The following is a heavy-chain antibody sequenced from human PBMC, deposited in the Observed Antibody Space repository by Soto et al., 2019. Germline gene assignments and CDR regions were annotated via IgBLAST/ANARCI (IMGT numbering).Heavy chain of an antibody. J-gene: IGHJ4*02. CDR1: GFSVTTNY. CDR3: ATRIAQTGRYFFDS. Sequence: GGSLRLSCAASGFSVTTNYMSWVRQAPGRGLEWVSIIYSNDLTYYADSVKGRFTISRDNYKNTLYLQMISLGAEDTAVYFCATRIAQTGRYFFDSWGQGTRVTVSS. CDR2: IYSNDLT. D-gene: IGHD6-13*01. V-gene: IGHV3-53*01.